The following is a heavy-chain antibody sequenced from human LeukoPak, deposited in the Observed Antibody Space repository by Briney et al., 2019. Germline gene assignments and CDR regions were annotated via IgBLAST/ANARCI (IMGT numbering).Heavy chain of an antibody. J-gene: IGHJ3*01. CDR1: GGSFSSHY. V-gene: IGHV4-59*11. CDR3: ARDPTTVTKGLDL. CDR2: ISYIGST. Sequence: PSETLSLTCTVSGGSFSSHYWSWIRQPPGKGLEWIGYISYIGSTNYNPSLKSRVTISVDTSKNQFSLKLSSVTAADAAVYFCARDPTTVTKGLDLWGQGTMVTASS. D-gene: IGHD4-17*01.